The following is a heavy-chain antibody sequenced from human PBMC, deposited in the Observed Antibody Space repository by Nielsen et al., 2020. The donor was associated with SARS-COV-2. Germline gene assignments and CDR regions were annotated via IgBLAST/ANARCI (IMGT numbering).Heavy chain of an antibody. J-gene: IGHJ4*02. Sequence: GGSLRLSCAASGFTFSSYSMNWVRQAPGKGLEWVSYISSSSSTIYYADSVKGRFTISRDNAKNSLYLQMNSLRDEDTAVYYCARDLSDGYNRPFDYWGQGTLVTVSS. D-gene: IGHD5-24*01. V-gene: IGHV3-48*02. CDR3: ARDLSDGYNRPFDY. CDR1: GFTFSSYS. CDR2: ISSSSSTI.